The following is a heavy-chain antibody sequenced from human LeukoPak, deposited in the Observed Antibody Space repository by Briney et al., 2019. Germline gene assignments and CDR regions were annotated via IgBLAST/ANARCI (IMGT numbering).Heavy chain of an antibody. Sequence: SETLSLTCTVSGGSIRSNYYYWGWIRQPPGKGLEWIGSIYDSGSTYYNPSLKSRVTISVDTSKNQFSLKLSSVTAADTAVYYCARGRSIAVAGYYYYGMDVWXXXTXVTVSS. CDR3: ARGRSIAVAGYYYYGMDV. V-gene: IGHV4-39*07. D-gene: IGHD6-19*01. CDR1: GGSIRSNYYY. J-gene: IGHJ6*02. CDR2: IYDSGST.